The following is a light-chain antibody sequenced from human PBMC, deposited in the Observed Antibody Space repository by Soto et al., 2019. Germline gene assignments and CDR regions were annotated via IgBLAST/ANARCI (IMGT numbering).Light chain of an antibody. CDR1: ESVSIY. V-gene: IGKV3-11*01. Sequence: EIVLTLSPATLSLSPGESATLSCRASESVSIYISWYQQKPAQAPRLLIYDASNRATGIPTRFSGSGSGTDFSLTISSLEPEEFAVYYCQQRSNWPWTTFGQGTRVELK. CDR2: DAS. J-gene: IGKJ1*01. CDR3: QQRSNWPWTT.